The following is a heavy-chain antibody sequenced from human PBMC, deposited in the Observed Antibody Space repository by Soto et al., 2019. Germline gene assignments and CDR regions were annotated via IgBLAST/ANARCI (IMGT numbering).Heavy chain of an antibody. CDR3: ARVVGLVRGVILGFDY. CDR2: INHSGST. D-gene: IGHD3-10*01. Sequence: SETLSLTCAVYGGSFSGYYWSWIRQPPGKGLEWIGEINHSGSTNYNPSLKSRVTISVDTSKNQFSLKLSSVTAADTAVYYCARVVGLVRGVILGFDYWGQGTLVT. CDR1: GGSFSGYY. J-gene: IGHJ4*02. V-gene: IGHV4-34*01.